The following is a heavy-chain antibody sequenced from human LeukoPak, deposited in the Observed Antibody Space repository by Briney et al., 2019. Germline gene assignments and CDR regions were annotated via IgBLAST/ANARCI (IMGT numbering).Heavy chain of an antibody. D-gene: IGHD3-3*02. CDR2: INPNSGGT. J-gene: IGHJ5*02. V-gene: IGHV1-2*02. Sequence: ASVKVSCKSSGYTFTDYYLHWVRQAPGQGLEWMGWINPNSGGTNYVEKFQGRVTMTRDTSINTTYMELSGLRSDDTAVYYCARDPSGRYDTFLFNWFDPWGQGTLVTVSS. CDR3: ARDPSGRYDTFLFNWFDP. CDR1: GYTFTDYY.